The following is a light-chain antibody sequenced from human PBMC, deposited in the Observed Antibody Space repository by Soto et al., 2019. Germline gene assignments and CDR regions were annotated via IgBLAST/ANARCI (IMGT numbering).Light chain of an antibody. Sequence: LTHPGSVSGSPGQSITISCTGTSSDVGGYNYVSWYQQHPGKAPKLMIYEVSNRPSGVSNRFSGSKSGNTASLTISGLQAEDEADYYCSSYTSSSTVFGTGTKVTVL. CDR2: EVS. CDR3: SSYTSSSTV. CDR1: SSDVGGYNY. V-gene: IGLV2-14*01. J-gene: IGLJ1*01.